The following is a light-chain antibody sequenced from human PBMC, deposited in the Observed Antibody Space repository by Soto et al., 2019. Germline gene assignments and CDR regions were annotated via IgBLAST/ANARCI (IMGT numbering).Light chain of an antibody. CDR2: GAS. CDR3: QQYYNWPRT. V-gene: IGKV3-15*01. J-gene: IGKJ1*01. CDR1: QSVSSN. Sequence: EIVMTQSPATLSVSPGERATLSCMASQSVSSNLAWYQQKHGQXPRXXIYGASTRATGIPDRFSGSGSGTELTISISSLKSEDFEVYDCQQYYNWPRTFGQGTKVDIK.